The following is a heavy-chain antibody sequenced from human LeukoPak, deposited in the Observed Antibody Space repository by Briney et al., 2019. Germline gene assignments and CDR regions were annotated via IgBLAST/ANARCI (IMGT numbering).Heavy chain of an antibody. J-gene: IGHJ5*02. V-gene: IGHV1-2*06. Sequence: GASVKXSCKAAGYTFTGYYMFWVRQAPGQGLEWMGRINPSSGGTNYAQKFQGRVTITRDTSISTAYMELSRLRSDDTAVYYCARGYCSGGSCYSVENWFDPWGQGTLVTVSS. CDR2: INPSSGGT. CDR3: ARGYCSGGSCYSVENWFDP. CDR1: GYTFTGYY. D-gene: IGHD2-15*01.